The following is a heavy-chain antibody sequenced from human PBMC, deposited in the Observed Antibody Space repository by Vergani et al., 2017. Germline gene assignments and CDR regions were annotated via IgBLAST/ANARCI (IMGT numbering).Heavy chain of an antibody. V-gene: IGHV3-11*01. CDR3: AKDDYYDSSGYGAFDI. Sequence: VQLVESGGGLVQPGGSLRLSCAASGFTFSDYYMSWIRQAPGKGLEWVSYISSSGSTIYYADSVKGRFTISRDNAKNSLYLQMNSLRAEDTAVFYCAKDDYYDSSGYGAFDIWGQGTMVTVSS. J-gene: IGHJ3*02. D-gene: IGHD3-22*01. CDR1: GFTFSDYY. CDR2: ISSSGSTI.